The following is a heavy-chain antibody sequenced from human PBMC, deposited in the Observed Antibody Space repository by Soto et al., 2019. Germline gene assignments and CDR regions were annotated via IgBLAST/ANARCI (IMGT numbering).Heavy chain of an antibody. D-gene: IGHD3-3*01. J-gene: IGHJ6*02. CDR2: INPSGGST. CDR1: GYTFTSYY. V-gene: IGHV1-46*01. Sequence: ASVKVSCKASGYTFTSYYMHWVRQAPGQGLEWMGIINPSGGSTSYAQKFQGRVTMTRDTSTSTVYMELSSLRSEDTAVYYCARDLNHYDFWSRQSGRDGIDVWGQGTTVTVSS. CDR3: ARDLNHYDFWSRQSGRDGIDV.